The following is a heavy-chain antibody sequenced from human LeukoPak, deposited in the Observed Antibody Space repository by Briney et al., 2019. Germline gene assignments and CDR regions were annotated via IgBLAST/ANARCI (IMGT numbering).Heavy chain of an antibody. D-gene: IGHD4-17*01. CDR2: IKQDGSEK. V-gene: IGHV3-7*01. J-gene: IGHJ5*02. CDR1: GFTFSSYW. CDR3: ARVIEDYGYWFDP. Sequence: GGSLRLSCAASGFTFSSYWMSWVRQAPGKGREGVANIKQDGSEKYYVDSVKGRFTISRDNAKNSLYLQMNSLRAEDTAVYYCARVIEDYGYWFDPWGEGALVTVSP.